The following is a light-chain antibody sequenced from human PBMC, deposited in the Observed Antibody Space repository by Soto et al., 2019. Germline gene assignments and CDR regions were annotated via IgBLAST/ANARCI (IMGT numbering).Light chain of an antibody. Sequence: QSALTQPRSVSGSPGQSVTISCTGTSSDVGGYNYVSWYQQHPGKAPKLMIYDVSKRPSGVPDRFSGSESGNSASLTISGLQAEDEADYYCCSYAGSYNLVFGGGTKLTVL. J-gene: IGLJ2*01. CDR3: CSYAGSYNLV. CDR2: DVS. V-gene: IGLV2-11*01. CDR1: SSDVGGYNY.